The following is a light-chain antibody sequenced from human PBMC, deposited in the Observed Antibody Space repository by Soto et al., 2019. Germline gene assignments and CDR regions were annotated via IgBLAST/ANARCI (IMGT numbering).Light chain of an antibody. CDR2: ATS. V-gene: IGKV1-39*01. CDR3: QQSYSTPPGT. J-gene: IGKJ1*01. Sequence: IQMTQYPSSLSASVGDRVTITCRASQSISTYLIWYQQKPVKAPKLLIYATSSLQSGVPSRFSGSGSGTDFTLTISSLQPEDFATYYCQQSYSTPPGTFGQGTKVDI. CDR1: QSISTY.